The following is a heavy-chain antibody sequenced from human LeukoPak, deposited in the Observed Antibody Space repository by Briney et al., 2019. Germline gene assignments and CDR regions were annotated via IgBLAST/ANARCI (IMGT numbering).Heavy chain of an antibody. CDR3: ARLTPIAAARPLFDP. V-gene: IGHV4-59*08. Sequence: SETLPLTCTVSGGSISDYCCSWLRRPPGKGLEFIGYIYYTGSTNYNPSLKSRVTISVDMSNNQFSLKLSSVTAADTAVYYCARLTPIAAARPLFDPWGQGTLVTVSS. D-gene: IGHD6-13*01. CDR2: IYYTGST. CDR1: GGSISDYC. J-gene: IGHJ5*02.